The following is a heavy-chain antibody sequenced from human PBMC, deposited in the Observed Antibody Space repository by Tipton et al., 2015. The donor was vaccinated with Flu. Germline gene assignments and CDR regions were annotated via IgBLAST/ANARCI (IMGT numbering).Heavy chain of an antibody. CDR1: GGSFSGYY. V-gene: IGHV4-34*01. D-gene: IGHD4-17*01. Sequence: TLSLTCAVYGGSFSGYYWSWIRQPPGKGLEWIGEINHSGSTSYNPSLKSRVTISVDTSKNQFSLKLSSVTAADTAVYYCAMEGPYGDFDYWGQGTLVTVSS. J-gene: IGHJ4*02. CDR2: INHSGST. CDR3: AMEGPYGDFDY.